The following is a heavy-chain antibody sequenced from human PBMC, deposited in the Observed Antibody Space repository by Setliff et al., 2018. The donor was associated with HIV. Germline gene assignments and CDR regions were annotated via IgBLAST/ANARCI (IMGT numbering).Heavy chain of an antibody. D-gene: IGHD5-12*01. CDR2: IYYSGST. J-gene: IGHJ4*02. V-gene: IGHV4-59*08. Sequence: SETLSLTCTVSGGSISSYYWSWIRQPPGKGLEWIGYIYYSGSTNYNPSLKSRVTISVDTSKNQFSLKLRSVTAADTAVYYCARGPLGGYYFDCWGQGTLVTVSS. CDR3: ARGPLGGYYFDC. CDR1: GGSISSYY.